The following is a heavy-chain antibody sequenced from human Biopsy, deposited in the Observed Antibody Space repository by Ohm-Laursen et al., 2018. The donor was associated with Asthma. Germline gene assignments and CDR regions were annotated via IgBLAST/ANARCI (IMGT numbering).Heavy chain of an antibody. CDR2: IKHDGSEK. Sequence: SLRLSCLASGFTFGDYWMSWVRQVPGKGLAWVANIKHDGSEKNHVYSLKGRFTISRDNAKNSLYLQMNSLRAEDTAVYYCARTFHFWSPYHAEHYQLWGQGTLVTVSS. CDR1: GFTFGDYW. CDR3: ARTFHFWSPYHAEHYQL. V-gene: IGHV3-7*01. J-gene: IGHJ1*01. D-gene: IGHD3-3*02.